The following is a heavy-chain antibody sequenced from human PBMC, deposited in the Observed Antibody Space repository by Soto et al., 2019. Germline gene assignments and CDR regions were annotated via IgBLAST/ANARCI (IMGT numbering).Heavy chain of an antibody. CDR3: ARGGGGYNTQWNDP. J-gene: IGHJ5*02. D-gene: IGHD5-12*01. CDR2: TSAYNSNT. CDR1: GYTLTNYG. V-gene: IGHV1-18*01. Sequence: QVQLLQSGAEVRKPGASVKVSCKASGYTLTNYGITWVRQAPGQGLEWMGCTSAYNSNTNYAQRFQGRVTMTTDTCTNTADMGLRSLTGDDPDVYYCARGGGGYNTQWNDPWGQGTLVTVSS.